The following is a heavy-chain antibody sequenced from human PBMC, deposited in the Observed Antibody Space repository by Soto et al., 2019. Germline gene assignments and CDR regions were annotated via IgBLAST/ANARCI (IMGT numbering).Heavy chain of an antibody. CDR2: IWYDGSNK. Sequence: PGGSLRLSCAASGFTFSSYGMHWVRQAPGKGLEWVAVIWYDGSNKYYADSVKGRFTISRDNSKNTLYLQMNSLRAEDTAVYYCARDIAAAGTRRGTLDYWGQGTLVTVSS. CDR3: ARDIAAAGTRRGTLDY. V-gene: IGHV3-33*01. J-gene: IGHJ4*02. CDR1: GFTFSSYG. D-gene: IGHD6-13*01.